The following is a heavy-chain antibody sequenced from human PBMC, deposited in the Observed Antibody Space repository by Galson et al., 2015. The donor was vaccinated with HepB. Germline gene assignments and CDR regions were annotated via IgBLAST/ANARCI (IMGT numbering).Heavy chain of an antibody. CDR3: AKDQGVRYFDWLSNRIDY. D-gene: IGHD3-9*01. J-gene: IGHJ4*02. CDR2: ISYDGSNK. CDR1: GFTFSSYG. V-gene: IGHV3-30*18. Sequence: SLRLSCAASGFTFSSYGMHWGGQGPGMGLEWVAVISYDGSNKYYADSVKGRFTISRDNSKNTLYLQMNSLRAEDTAVYYCAKDQGVRYFDWLSNRIDYWGQGTLVTVSS.